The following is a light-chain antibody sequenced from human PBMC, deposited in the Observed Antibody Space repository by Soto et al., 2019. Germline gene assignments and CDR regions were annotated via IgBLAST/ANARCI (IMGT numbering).Light chain of an antibody. J-gene: IGLJ1*01. V-gene: IGLV2-14*01. CDR1: SSDVGGANY. CDR2: DVS. CDR3: SSYTTSSPPDV. Sequence: QSVLTQPASVSGSPGQSITISCTGTSSDVGGANYVSWHQQHPGKAPKLMIYDVSNRPSGVSNRFSGSKSGNTASLPISGLQADDDADYYCSSYTTSSPPDVFGTGTKLTVL.